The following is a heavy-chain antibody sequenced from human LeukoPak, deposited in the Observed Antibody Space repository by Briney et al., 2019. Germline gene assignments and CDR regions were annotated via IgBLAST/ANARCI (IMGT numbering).Heavy chain of an antibody. CDR3: AKGPTYYYDSSGYYPDY. D-gene: IGHD3-22*01. V-gene: IGHV3-23*01. CDR1: GFTFSSYG. Sequence: GGSLRLSCAASGFTFSSYGMHWVRQAPGKGLEWVSANSGSGGSTYYADSVKGRFTISRDNSKNTLYLQMNSLRAEDTAVYYCAKGPTYYYDSSGYYPDYWGQGTLVTVSS. J-gene: IGHJ4*02. CDR2: NSGSGGST.